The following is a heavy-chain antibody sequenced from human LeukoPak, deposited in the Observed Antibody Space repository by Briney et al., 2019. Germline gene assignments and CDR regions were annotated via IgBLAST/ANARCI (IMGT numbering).Heavy chain of an antibody. CDR3: AGARHGDYRWDY. D-gene: IGHD4-17*01. J-gene: IGHJ4*02. CDR1: GYSFTNYW. CDR2: IHSADSNT. Sequence: GESLKISCKDSGYSFTNYWIGWVRQMPGKGLEWMGIIHSADSNTKYSPSFQGQVTISADKSISTAYLQWSGLKASDTAMYYCAGARHGDYRWDYWGQGTLVTVSS. V-gene: IGHV5-51*01.